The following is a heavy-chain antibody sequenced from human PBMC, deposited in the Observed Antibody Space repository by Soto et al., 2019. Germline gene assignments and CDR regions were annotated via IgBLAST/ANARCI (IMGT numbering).Heavy chain of an antibody. CDR2: IIPIFGTA. J-gene: IGHJ4*02. CDR1: GGTFSSYA. D-gene: IGHD6-13*01. CDR3: ARGRDSSSWYNRRYYFDY. Sequence: ASVKVSCKASGGTFSSYAISWVRQAPGQGLEWMGGIIPIFGTANYAQKFQGRVTITADESTSTAYMELSSLRSEDTAVYYCARGRDSSSWYNRRYYFDYGGQGTLVTVSS. V-gene: IGHV1-69*13.